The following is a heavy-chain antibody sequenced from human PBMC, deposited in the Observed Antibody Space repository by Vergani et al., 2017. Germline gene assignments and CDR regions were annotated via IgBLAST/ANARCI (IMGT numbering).Heavy chain of an antibody. J-gene: IGHJ4*02. CDR2: IFYTWTS. V-gene: IGHV4-39*01. Sequence: QLQLQESCPGLLKPSETLSLTCSVSGTSISGSSDYWGWIRKPPGKGMEWIGSIFYTWTSYYNPSLERRATNSVETSKHQLSLKLKSVTAADTAVYYCARQFWGGGGYRFDHWGQGTLVTVSS. CDR1: GTSISGSSDY. D-gene: IGHD5-18*01. CDR3: ARQFWGGGGYRFDH.